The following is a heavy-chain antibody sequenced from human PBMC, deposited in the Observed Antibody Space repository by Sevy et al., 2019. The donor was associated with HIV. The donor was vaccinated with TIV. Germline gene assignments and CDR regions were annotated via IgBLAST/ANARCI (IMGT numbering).Heavy chain of an antibody. Sequence: GGSLRLSCAASGFTFSNYWMHWVRQAPGKGLVWVSRINSDGTGTSYADSVKGRFTISRDNAKNTLYLQMNSLRAEDTAVYYCAREWSGYSYGYEVRGYFDYWGQGTLVTVSS. CDR3: AREWSGYSYGYEVRGYFDY. CDR1: GFTFSNYW. V-gene: IGHV3-74*01. D-gene: IGHD5-18*01. CDR2: INSDGTGT. J-gene: IGHJ4*02.